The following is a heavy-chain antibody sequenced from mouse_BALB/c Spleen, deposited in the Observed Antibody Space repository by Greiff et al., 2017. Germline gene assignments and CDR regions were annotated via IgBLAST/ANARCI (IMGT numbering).Heavy chain of an antibody. CDR1: GYAFSSSW. CDR2: IYPGDGDT. J-gene: IGHJ3*01. D-gene: IGHD2-2*01. CDR3: ARDGGYVSFAY. Sequence: QVQLQQSGPELVKPGASVKISCKASGYAFSSSWMNWVKQRPGQGLEWIGRIYPGDGDTNYNGKFKGKATLTADKSSSTAYMQLSSLTSVDSAVYFCARDGGYVSFAYWGQGTLVTVSA. V-gene: IGHV1-82*01.